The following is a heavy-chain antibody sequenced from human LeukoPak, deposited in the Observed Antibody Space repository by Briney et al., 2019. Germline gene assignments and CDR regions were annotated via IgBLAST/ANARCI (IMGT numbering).Heavy chain of an antibody. D-gene: IGHD5-18*01. Sequence: ASVKVSCKASGYTFTSYGISWVRQAPGQGLEWMGRISAYNGNTNYAQKLQGRVTMTTDTSTSTAYMELRSLRSDDTAVYYCARLLDTAMVTSYWFDPWGQGTLVTVSS. CDR1: GYTFTSYG. CDR2: ISAYNGNT. J-gene: IGHJ5*02. V-gene: IGHV1-18*01. CDR3: ARLLDTAMVTSYWFDP.